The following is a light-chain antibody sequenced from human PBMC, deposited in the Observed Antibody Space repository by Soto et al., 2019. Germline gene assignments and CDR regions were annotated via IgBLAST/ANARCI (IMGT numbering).Light chain of an antibody. CDR3: QQYSNSPLT. V-gene: IGKV3-20*01. Sequence: EIVLTQSPGTLSMSPGERVTLSCRTSRSISSTYVAWYQQKPGQAPRLLMSGATNRATGIPDRFSGSGSGTDFTLTISRLEPEDFAVYYCQQYSNSPLTFGPGTKVDI. CDR2: GAT. J-gene: IGKJ3*01. CDR1: RSISSTY.